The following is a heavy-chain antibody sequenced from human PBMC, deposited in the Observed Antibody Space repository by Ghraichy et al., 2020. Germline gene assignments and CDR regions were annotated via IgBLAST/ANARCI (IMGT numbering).Heavy chain of an antibody. D-gene: IGHD2-15*01. CDR3: ARDWTPDIVVPDAFDI. V-gene: IGHV1-18*01. CDR1: GYTFTSYG. CDR2: ISAYNGNT. Sequence: ASVKVSCKASGYTFTSYGISWVRQAPGQGLEWMGWISAYNGNTNYAQKLQGRVTMTTDTSTSTAYMELRSLRSDDTAVYYCARDWTPDIVVPDAFDIWGQGTMVTVSS. J-gene: IGHJ3*02.